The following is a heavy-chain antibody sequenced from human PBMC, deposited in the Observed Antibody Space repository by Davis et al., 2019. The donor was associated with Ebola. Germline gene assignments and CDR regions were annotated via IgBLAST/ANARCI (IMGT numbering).Heavy chain of an antibody. D-gene: IGHD1-26*01. V-gene: IGHV3-11*05. CDR1: GFTFSDSA. Sequence: GESLKISCAASGFTFSDSAMHWIRQAPGRGLEWVSFISSSGSYTNYADSVRGRFAISRDNAKNSLYLEMNSLRAEDTAVYYCARALSGNYNDYWGQGTLVTVSS. CDR2: ISSSGSYT. J-gene: IGHJ4*02. CDR3: ARALSGNYNDY.